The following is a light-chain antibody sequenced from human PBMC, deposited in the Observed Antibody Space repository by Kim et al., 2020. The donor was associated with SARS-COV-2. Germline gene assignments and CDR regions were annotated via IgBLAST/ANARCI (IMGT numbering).Light chain of an antibody. J-gene: IGKJ4*01. V-gene: IGKV3-11*01. CDR1: QSVSSH. Sequence: SPGERATHSCRASQSVSSHLAWYQQKPGQPPRLLIYDASNRDTGIPARFSGSGSGTDFTLTISSLEPEDFAVYYCQQRSNWPPLTFGGGTKVDIK. CDR3: QQRSNWPPLT. CDR2: DAS.